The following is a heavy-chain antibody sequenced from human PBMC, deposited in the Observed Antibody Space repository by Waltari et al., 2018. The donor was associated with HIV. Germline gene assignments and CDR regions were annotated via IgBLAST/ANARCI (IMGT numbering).Heavy chain of an antibody. V-gene: IGHV3-74*01. J-gene: IGHJ3*02. Sequence: EVQLVESGGGLVQPGGSLRLPGAATGFTSRSYWMHGVRQAPRKGRLWVSCMSRDVSTTNYADSVKGRLTISRDNAKNTLYLQMNSLRADDTAVYYCARENTMTYYDALDIWGQGTMVTVSS. CDR3: ARENTMTYYDALDI. CDR1: GFTSRSYW. D-gene: IGHD4-17*01. CDR2: MSRDVSTT.